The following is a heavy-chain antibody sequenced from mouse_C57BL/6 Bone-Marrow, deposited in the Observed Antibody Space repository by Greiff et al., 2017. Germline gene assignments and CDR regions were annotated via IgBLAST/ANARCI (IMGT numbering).Heavy chain of an antibody. CDR2: IDPEDGET. J-gene: IGHJ2*01. D-gene: IGHD1-1*01. CDR1: GFNIKDYY. Sequence: VQLQQSGAELVKPGASVKLSCTASGFNIKDYYIHWVKQRPEQGLEWIGRIDPEDGETKNAPQFQDKATLTADTSSNTAYLQLSSLTSEDTAVYYCTKSLIYYGTNYWGQGTTLTVSS. CDR3: TKSLIYYGTNY. V-gene: IGHV14-2*01.